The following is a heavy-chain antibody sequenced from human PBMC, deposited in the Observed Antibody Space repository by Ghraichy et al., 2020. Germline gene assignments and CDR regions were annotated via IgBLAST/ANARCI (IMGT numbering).Heavy chain of an antibody. Sequence: GGSLRLSCEVSGFTVSSNYMNWVRQAPGRGLEWVSLLYSGGRTYYADSVKGRFTVSRDSSKNTVFLQMTSLRAEDTAVYFCARDRVQYCRGGSCVSDGMDVWGQGTTVTVSS. CDR1: GFTVSSNY. V-gene: IGHV3-53*01. J-gene: IGHJ6*02. CDR2: LYSGGRT. D-gene: IGHD2-15*01. CDR3: ARDRVQYCRGGSCVSDGMDV.